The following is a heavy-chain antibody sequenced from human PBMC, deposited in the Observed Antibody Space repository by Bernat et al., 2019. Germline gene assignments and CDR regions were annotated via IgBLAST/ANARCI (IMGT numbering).Heavy chain of an antibody. J-gene: IGHJ4*02. CDR1: GGSISSSSYY. V-gene: IGHV4-39*07. D-gene: IGHD3-10*01. CDR3: AREYYYGSGSYSFYFDY. Sequence: QLQLQESGPGLVKPSETLSLTCTVSGGSISSSSYYWGWIRQPPGKGLEWIGSIYYSGSTYYNPSLKSRVTISVDTSKNQFSLKLSSVTAADTAVYYCAREYYYGSGSYSFYFDYWGQGTLVTVSS. CDR2: IYYSGST.